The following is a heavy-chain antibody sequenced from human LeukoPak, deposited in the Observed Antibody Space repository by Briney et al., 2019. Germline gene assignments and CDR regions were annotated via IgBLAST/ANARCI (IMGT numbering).Heavy chain of an antibody. V-gene: IGHV3-23*01. J-gene: IGHJ4*02. Sequence: GGSLRLSCAASGFTFNSFAISWLRQAPGKGLEWVSTISGSGSSTYYADSVKGRFTVSRDNSKSTLYLQMNSLGADDTAVYYCAKGGQWLRFAYWGQGTLVTVSS. CDR1: GFTFNSFA. D-gene: IGHD5-12*01. CDR2: ISGSGSST. CDR3: AKGGQWLRFAY.